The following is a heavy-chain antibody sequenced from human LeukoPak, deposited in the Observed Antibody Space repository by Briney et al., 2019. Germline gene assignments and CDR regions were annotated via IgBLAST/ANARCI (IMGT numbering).Heavy chain of an antibody. Sequence: PGGSLRLSCAAPGFTFSNAWMSWVRQAPGRGVEWVGRIKSKTDGGTTDYAAPVKGRFTISRDDSKNTLYLQMNSLKTEDTAVYYCTTDRGTGTPGYWGQGTLVTVSS. V-gene: IGHV3-15*01. CDR2: IKSKTDGGTT. CDR3: TTDRGTGTPGY. CDR1: GFTFSNAW. J-gene: IGHJ4*02. D-gene: IGHD1-7*01.